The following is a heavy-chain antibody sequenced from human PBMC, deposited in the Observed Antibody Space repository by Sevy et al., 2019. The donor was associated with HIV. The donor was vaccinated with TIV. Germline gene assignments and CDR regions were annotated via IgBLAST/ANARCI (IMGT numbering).Heavy chain of an antibody. J-gene: IGHJ3*02. D-gene: IGHD3-10*01. V-gene: IGHV3-9*03. Sequence: GGCLRLSCAASGFTFDDYAMHCVRQAPGKGLEWVSGISWNSGSIGYADSVKGRFTISRDNAKNSLYLQMNSLRAEDMALSYSANDHRERYYGPGRHLDAFDIWGQGTMVDVSS. CDR2: ISWNSGSI. CDR1: GFTFDDYA. CDR3: ANDHRERYYGPGRHLDAFDI.